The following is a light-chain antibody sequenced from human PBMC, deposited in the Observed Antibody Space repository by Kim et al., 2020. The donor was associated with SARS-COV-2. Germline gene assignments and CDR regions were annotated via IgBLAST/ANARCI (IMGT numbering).Light chain of an antibody. V-gene: IGLV2-14*04. CDR1: SSDVGAYNY. J-gene: IGLJ1*01. CDR3: SSYTTTAAFV. CDR2: DVN. Sequence: GQSVTNPCTGSSSDVGAYNYVSWFQQHPDKAPKLTIYDVNKRPSGISDRFSGSKSGNTASLTISGLQAEDEADYYCSSYTTTAAFVFGTGTKVTVL.